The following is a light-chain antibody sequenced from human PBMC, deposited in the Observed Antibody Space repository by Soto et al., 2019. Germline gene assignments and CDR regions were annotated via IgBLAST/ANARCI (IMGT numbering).Light chain of an antibody. CDR3: QQANSFPAT. CDR2: AAS. V-gene: IGKV1-12*01. CDR1: QGINNW. Sequence: DIQMTQSPSSVSASVGDRVTITCRASQGINNWLTWYQQKPGKAPKLLIYAASNLQSGVPSRFSGSGSGTDFTLTISSLHPEDFATYYCQQANSFPATFGGGTKVEIK. J-gene: IGKJ4*01.